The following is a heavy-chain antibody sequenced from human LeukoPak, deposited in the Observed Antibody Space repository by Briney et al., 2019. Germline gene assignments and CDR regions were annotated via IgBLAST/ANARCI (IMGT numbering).Heavy chain of an antibody. CDR3: AREDYDTSEIDY. CDR2: IYASGRT. V-gene: IGHV4-4*07. CDR1: GGSISTYY. D-gene: IGHD3-22*01. J-gene: IGHJ4*02. Sequence: SETLSLTCIVSGGSISTYYWSWIRQPAGKGLEWIGRIYASGRTNYNPSLKSRVTMSVDTSKNQFSLNLSSVTAADTVVYYCAREDYDTSEIDYWGQGTLVTVSS.